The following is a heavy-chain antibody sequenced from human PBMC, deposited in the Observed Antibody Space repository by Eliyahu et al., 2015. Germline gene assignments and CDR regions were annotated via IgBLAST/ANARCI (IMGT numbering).Heavy chain of an antibody. V-gene: IGHV4-59*08. CDR3: ARHTLPGGDYHMTYYYYSGMDV. J-gene: IGHJ6*02. Sequence: QVQLQXSGPGLVKPSETLSLTCTVSGXSXXXYXWTWXRQPPGKGLEWIGYIYYSGSSNYNPSLKSRVTISVDTSKNQFSLKLSSVTAADTAIYYCARHTLPGGDYHMTYYYYSGMDVWGQGTTVTVSS. CDR1: GXSXXXYX. CDR2: IYYSGSS. D-gene: IGHD4-17*01.